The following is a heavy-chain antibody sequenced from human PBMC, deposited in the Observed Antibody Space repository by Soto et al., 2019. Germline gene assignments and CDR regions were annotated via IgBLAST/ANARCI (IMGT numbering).Heavy chain of an antibody. CDR2: IKAYSVNT. V-gene: IGHV1-18*01. CDR1: GYTFTTST. J-gene: IGHJ4*02. D-gene: IGHD4-17*01. CDR3: AIADYGDDDY. Sequence: QLQLVQSGAEAKKPGASVKVSCKASGYTFTTSTISWVRQAPGQGLEWMGWIKAYSVNTNNAKKIQDRVTMTTDTSTNTAYIDLRSLTTDETAIYYCAIADYGDDDYWGQGTLVTVTS.